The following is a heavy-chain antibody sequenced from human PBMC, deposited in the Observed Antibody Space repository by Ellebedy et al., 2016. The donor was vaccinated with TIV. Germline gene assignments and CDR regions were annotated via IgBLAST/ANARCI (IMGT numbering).Heavy chain of an antibody. CDR3: ARGRVAGRRYGMDV. CDR1: GASISSYY. Sequence: MPSETLSLTCTVSGASISSYYWNRIRQPPGKGLEWIGYIYYSGITNYNPSLKSRVTTSVDTSKNQFSLKLSSVTAADTAVYYCARGRVAGRRYGMDVWGQGTTVTVSS. J-gene: IGHJ6*02. CDR2: IYYSGIT. D-gene: IGHD6-19*01. V-gene: IGHV4-59*12.